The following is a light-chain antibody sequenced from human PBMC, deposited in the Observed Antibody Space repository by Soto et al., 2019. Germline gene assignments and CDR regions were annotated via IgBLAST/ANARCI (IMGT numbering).Light chain of an antibody. CDR2: ITY. V-gene: IGLV1-44*01. CDR3: ATWDVSLNGYV. Sequence: QSVLTQPPSASETPGQGVTLSCSGSSSNIGSNTVNWYQQLPGTAPKLVYITYQRPSGVPVRFSGSTSGTSTSLAISGLQAEDEADYYCATWDVSLNGYVFGTGTKLTVL. CDR1: SSNIGSNT. J-gene: IGLJ1*01.